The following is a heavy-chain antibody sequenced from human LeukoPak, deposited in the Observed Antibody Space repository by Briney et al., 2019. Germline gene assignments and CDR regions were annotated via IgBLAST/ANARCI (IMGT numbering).Heavy chain of an antibody. J-gene: IGHJ4*02. D-gene: IGHD3-22*01. CDR2: ISWDGGST. V-gene: IGHV3-43D*03. CDR3: AKDSSGYYSYFDY. CDR1: GFTFDDYA. Sequence: GGSLRLSCAASGFTFDDYAMHWVRQAPGKGLEWVSLISWDGGSTYYADSVKGRFTISGDNSKNSLYLQMNSLRAEDTALYYCAKDSSGYYSYFDYWGQGTLVTVSS.